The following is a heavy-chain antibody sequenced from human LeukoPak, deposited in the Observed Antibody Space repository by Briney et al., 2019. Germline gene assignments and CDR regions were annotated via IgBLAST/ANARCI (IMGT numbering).Heavy chain of an antibody. CDR1: GFTFSTYS. D-gene: IGHD1-26*01. J-gene: IGHJ6*01. V-gene: IGHV3-23*01. Sequence: GGSLRLSCAASGFTFSTYSMHWVRQAPGTGLEWVSGFSGNDVAYYTDSVKGRFTISRDNSKNTLYLEMNSLRAEDTAIYYCAKMKGHPLPKYYMDVWGQGTTVTVSS. CDR2: FSGNDVA. CDR3: AKMKGHPLPKYYMDV.